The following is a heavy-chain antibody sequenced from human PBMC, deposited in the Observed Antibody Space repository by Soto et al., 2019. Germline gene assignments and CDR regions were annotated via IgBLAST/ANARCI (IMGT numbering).Heavy chain of an antibody. J-gene: IGHJ5*01. CDR2: IGGGNTDS. Sequence: DVQLLESGGGLVQPGGSLTLSCAASSFIFSDYAMNWVRQAPGKGLEWVSSIGGGNTDSYYADSVKSRFISSRDNSKNTMYWQMNSLRYDGTAVYYCAKDAVSYNGKWDWFDSWCQGTLVTVSS. CDR3: AKDAVSYNGKWDWFDS. D-gene: IGHD1-26*01. V-gene: IGHV3-23*01. CDR1: SFIFSDYA.